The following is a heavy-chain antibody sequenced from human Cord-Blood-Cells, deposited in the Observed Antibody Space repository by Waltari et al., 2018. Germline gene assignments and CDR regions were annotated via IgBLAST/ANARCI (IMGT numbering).Heavy chain of an antibody. J-gene: IGHJ2*01. CDR1: GGSISSYY. D-gene: IGHD3-10*01. CDR2: IYYRECT. Sequence: QVQLQESGPGLVKPSETLSLTRTVFGGSISSYYCSWIRQPQGKGVAWIGYIYYRECTNYNPSLKSRVTISVDTSKNQFSLKLSSVTAADTAVYYCARQGVTPNWYFDLWGRGTLVTVSS. CDR3: ARQGVTPNWYFDL. V-gene: IGHV4-59*01.